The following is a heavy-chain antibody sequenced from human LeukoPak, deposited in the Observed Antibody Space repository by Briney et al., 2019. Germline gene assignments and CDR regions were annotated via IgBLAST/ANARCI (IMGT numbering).Heavy chain of an antibody. J-gene: IGHJ5*02. D-gene: IGHD5-24*01. V-gene: IGHV4-39*07. Sequence: PSETLSLTCIVSAGSINSRTSFWGWVRQPPGKGLEWIGTIYFTGSTYYNPSLKSRVTISVDTSKNQFSLKLSSVTAADTAVYYCAREMVEMATIWGSFDPWGQGTLVTVSP. CDR1: AGSINSRTSF. CDR2: IYFTGST. CDR3: AREMVEMATIWGSFDP.